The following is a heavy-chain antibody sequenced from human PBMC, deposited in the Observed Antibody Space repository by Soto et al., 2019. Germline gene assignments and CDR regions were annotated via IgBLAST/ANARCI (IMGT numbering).Heavy chain of an antibody. J-gene: IGHJ4*02. V-gene: IGHV1-18*01. CDR1: GYTFTSYD. Sequence: ASVKVSCKASGYTFTSYDINWVRQATGQGLEWMGWMSAYNGNTNYAQKLQGRVTMTTDTSTSTAYMELRSLRSDDTAVYYCARAPRRLLLWFGESLDYWGQGTLVTVSS. CDR2: MSAYNGNT. CDR3: ARAPRRLLLWFGESLDY. D-gene: IGHD3-10*01.